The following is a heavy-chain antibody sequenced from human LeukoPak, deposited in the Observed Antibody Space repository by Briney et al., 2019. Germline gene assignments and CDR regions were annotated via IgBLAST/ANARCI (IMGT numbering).Heavy chain of an antibody. CDR3: ARGWRYDFWNV. V-gene: IGHV4-59*01. CDR1: GGSIGTYY. CDR2: IHYSGSS. D-gene: IGHD3-3*01. J-gene: IGHJ6*03. Sequence: SETLSLTCAVSGGSIGTYYWSWIRQPPGKGLEWIGYIHYSGSSNYNPSLKGRVTISLDTSKNQFSLKLSSVTAADTAVYYCARGWRYDFWNVWGNGTTVTVSS.